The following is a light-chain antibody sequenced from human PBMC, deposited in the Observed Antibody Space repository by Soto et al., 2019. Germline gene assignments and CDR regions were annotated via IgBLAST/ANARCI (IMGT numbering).Light chain of an antibody. V-gene: IGLV2-8*01. J-gene: IGLJ2*01. CDR1: SSDVGGYNY. Sequence: QSALTQPPSASGSPGQSVTISCTGNSSDVGGYNYVSWYQQHPGKAPKLMIYEVTKLPSGVPDRFSGSKSGNTASLTVSGLQAEDEADYYCPSTTKRNKVIFGGGTKLTVL. CDR2: EVT. CDR3: PSTTKRNKVI.